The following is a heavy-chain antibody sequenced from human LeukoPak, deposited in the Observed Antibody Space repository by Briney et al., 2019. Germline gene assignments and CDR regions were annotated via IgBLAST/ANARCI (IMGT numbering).Heavy chain of an antibody. Sequence: SQTLSLTCTVSGGSISSGSYYWSWIRQPAGKGLEWIGRIYTSGSTNYNPSLKSRVTISVDTSKNQFSLKLSSVTAADTAVYYCAREWITMVRGVHPFSSFDYWGQGTLVTVSS. V-gene: IGHV4-61*02. CDR3: AREWITMVRGVHPFSSFDY. CDR2: IYTSGST. CDR1: GGSISSGSYY. D-gene: IGHD3-10*01. J-gene: IGHJ4*02.